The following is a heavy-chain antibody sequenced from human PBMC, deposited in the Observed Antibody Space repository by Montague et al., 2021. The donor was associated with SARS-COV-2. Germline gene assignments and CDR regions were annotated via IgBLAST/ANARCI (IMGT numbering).Heavy chain of an antibody. J-gene: IGHJ6*02. Sequence: SLRLSCAASGFTFSSYPMTWVRQAPGKGLEWVSVVYSGGTTTYYADSVTGRFTISRDNSKNTLYLEMNSLRAEDTAIYYCAKDRVPSSSWYDGMDVWGQGTTVIVSS. CDR2: VYSGGTTT. CDR1: GFTFSSYP. V-gene: IGHV3-23*03. CDR3: AKDRVPSSSWYDGMDV. D-gene: IGHD6-13*01.